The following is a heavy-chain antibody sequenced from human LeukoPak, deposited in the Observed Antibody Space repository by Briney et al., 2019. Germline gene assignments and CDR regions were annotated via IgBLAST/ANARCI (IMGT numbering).Heavy chain of an antibody. Sequence: GGSLRLSCAASGFTFSSYGMNWVRQAPGKGLEWVAIISFDGSNKFYADSVKGRFTISRDNSKNTLYLQMNSLRAEDTAVYYCAKDHYWSIDYWGRGTLVTVSS. CDR2: ISFDGSNK. D-gene: IGHD3-3*01. CDR3: AKDHYWSIDY. J-gene: IGHJ4*02. V-gene: IGHV3-30*18. CDR1: GFTFSSYG.